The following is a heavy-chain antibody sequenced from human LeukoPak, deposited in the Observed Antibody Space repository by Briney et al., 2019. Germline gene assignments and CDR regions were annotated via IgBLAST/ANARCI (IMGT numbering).Heavy chain of an antibody. CDR3: ARGGGSYFDY. CDR2: ISSSSSYI. J-gene: IGHJ4*02. CDR1: GFTFSSYS. D-gene: IGHD1-26*01. Sequence: PGGSLRLSCAASGFTFSSYSMNWVRQAPGEGLEWVSSISSSSSYIYYADSVKGRFTISRDNAKNSLYLQMNSLRAEDTAVYYCARGGGSYFDYWGQGTLVTVSS. V-gene: IGHV3-21*01.